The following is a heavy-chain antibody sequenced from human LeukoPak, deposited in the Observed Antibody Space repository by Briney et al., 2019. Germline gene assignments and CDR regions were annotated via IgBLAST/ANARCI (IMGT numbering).Heavy chain of an antibody. CDR2: IYYSGST. Sequence: PSETLSLTCTVSGGSIGSYYWSWIRQPPGKGLEWIGYIYYSGSTNYNPSLKSRVTISVDTSKNQFSLKLSSVTAADTAVYYCARLRDYYYYGMDVWGQGTTVTVSS. CDR1: GGSIGSYY. J-gene: IGHJ6*02. CDR3: ARLRDYYYYGMDV. V-gene: IGHV4-59*08.